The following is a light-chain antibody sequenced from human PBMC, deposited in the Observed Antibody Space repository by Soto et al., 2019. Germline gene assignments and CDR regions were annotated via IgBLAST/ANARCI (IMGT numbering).Light chain of an antibody. J-gene: IGKJ2*01. V-gene: IGKV1-8*01. CDR2: AAS. CDR3: QQYYSYPPYT. CDR1: QGISSY. Sequence: AIRMTQSPSSFSASTGDRVTITCRASQGISSYLAWYQQKPGKAPKLLIYAASTLQSGVPSWFSGSGSGTDFTLTISCLQSEDFATYYCQQYYSYPPYTFGQGTKLEIK.